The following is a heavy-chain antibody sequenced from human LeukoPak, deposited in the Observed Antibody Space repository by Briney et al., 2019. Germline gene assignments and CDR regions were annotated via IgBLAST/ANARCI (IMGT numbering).Heavy chain of an antibody. V-gene: IGHV1-18*04. CDR3: ARDPPPLLWFGELSPYYYGMDV. D-gene: IGHD3-10*01. J-gene: IGHJ6*04. CDR1: GYTFTIYG. Sequence: GASVTVSCKASGYTFTIYGISWVRQAPGQGLEWMGWVSAYNGDTNYAQKLQGRVTMTTDTSTSTAYMELRSLRSDDTAVYYCARDPPPLLWFGELSPYYYGMDVWGKGTTVTVSS. CDR2: VSAYNGDT.